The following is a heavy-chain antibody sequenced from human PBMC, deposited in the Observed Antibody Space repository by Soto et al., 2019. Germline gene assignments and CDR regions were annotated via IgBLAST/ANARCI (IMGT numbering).Heavy chain of an antibody. CDR2: IYYSGST. J-gene: IGHJ6*03. V-gene: IGHV4-59*01. Sequence: SETLSLTCTVSGGSISSYYWSWIRQPPGKGLEWIGYIYYSGSTNYNPSPKSRVTISVDTSKNQFSLKLSSVTAADTAVYYCARLGCSSTSCPRYYYHYYMDVWGKGTTVTVSS. CDR3: ARLGCSSTSCPRYYYHYYMDV. CDR1: GGSISSYY. D-gene: IGHD2-2*01.